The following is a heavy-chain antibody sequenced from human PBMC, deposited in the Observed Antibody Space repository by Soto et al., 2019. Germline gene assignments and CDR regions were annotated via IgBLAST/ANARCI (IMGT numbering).Heavy chain of an antibody. V-gene: IGHV4-34*01. J-gene: IGHJ5*02. CDR2: INHNTNT. CDR1: GGSFSDTY. CDR3: ARGARLFRGSFDP. Sequence: QVHLQQWGAGLLKPSETLSLTCAVYGGSFSDTYWNWFRQPPGKGLEWIGEINHNTNTIYNPSLTRRVTISVYTSNNHFSLKLTSVTAADTAVYYGARGARLFRGSFDPWGQGTLVTVSS. D-gene: IGHD2-15*01.